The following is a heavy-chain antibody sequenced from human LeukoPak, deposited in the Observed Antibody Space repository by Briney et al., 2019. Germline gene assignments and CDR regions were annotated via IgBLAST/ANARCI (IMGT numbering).Heavy chain of an antibody. D-gene: IGHD3-10*01. CDR3: ARRGYYYYGMDV. CDR2: IDPSDSYT. J-gene: IGHJ6*02. CDR1: GHRFTSYW. Sequence: GESLQISCKASGHRFTSYWISWVRQMPGKGLEWMGRIDPSDSYTNYSPSFQGHVTISVDKSISTAYLQWTSLKSSDSAMYYCARRGYYYYGMDVWGQGTTVTVSS. V-gene: IGHV5-10-1*01.